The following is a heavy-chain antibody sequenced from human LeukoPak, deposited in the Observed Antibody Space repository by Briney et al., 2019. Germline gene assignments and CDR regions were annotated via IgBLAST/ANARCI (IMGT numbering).Heavy chain of an antibody. Sequence: TGGSLRLSCAASGFTFSSYSMNWVRQAPGKGLEWVSSISSSSSYIYYADSVKGRFTNSRDNPKNSLYLQMNSLRAEDTAVYYCARSAVDYWGQGTLVTVSS. CDR3: ARSAVDY. J-gene: IGHJ4*02. D-gene: IGHD6-19*01. V-gene: IGHV3-21*01. CDR1: GFTFSSYS. CDR2: ISSSSSYI.